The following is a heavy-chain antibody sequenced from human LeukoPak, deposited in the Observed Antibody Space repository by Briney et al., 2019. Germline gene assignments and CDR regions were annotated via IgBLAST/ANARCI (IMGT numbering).Heavy chain of an antibody. Sequence: ASVKVSCKVSGYTLTELSMHWVRQAPGEGLEWMGGFDPEDGETIYAQKFQGRVTMTEDTSTDTAYMELSSLRSEDTAVYYCATDLGSGWYFFDYWGQGTLVTVSS. D-gene: IGHD6-19*01. CDR1: GYTLTELS. J-gene: IGHJ4*02. CDR3: ATDLGSGWYFFDY. CDR2: FDPEDGET. V-gene: IGHV1-24*01.